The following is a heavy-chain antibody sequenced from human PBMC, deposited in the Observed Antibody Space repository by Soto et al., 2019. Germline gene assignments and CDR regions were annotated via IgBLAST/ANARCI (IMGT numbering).Heavy chain of an antibody. V-gene: IGHV3-23*01. Sequence: GGSLRLSCAASGFTFSSYAMSWVRQAPGKGLEWVSAISGSGGSTYYADSVKGRFTISRDNSKNTLYLQMNSLRAEDTAVYYCAKGLYYYGSGSSIDYYYYYGMDVWGQGTTVTVSS. D-gene: IGHD3-10*01. CDR2: ISGSGGST. J-gene: IGHJ6*02. CDR1: GFTFSSYA. CDR3: AKGLYYYGSGSSIDYYYYYGMDV.